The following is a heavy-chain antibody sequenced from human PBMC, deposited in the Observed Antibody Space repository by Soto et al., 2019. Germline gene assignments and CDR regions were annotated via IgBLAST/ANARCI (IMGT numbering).Heavy chain of an antibody. CDR1: GFTFSDYY. CDR2: ISSSSSYT. D-gene: IGHD3-22*01. Sequence: QVQLVESGGGLVKPGGSLRLSCAASGFTFSDYYMSWIRQAPGKGLEWVSYISSSSSYTNYADSVKGRFTISRDNAKNSLYLQINSLRAEDTAVYYCAREILGDLYYYDSKRDNWFDPWGQGTLVTVSS. CDR3: AREILGDLYYYDSKRDNWFDP. J-gene: IGHJ5*02. V-gene: IGHV3-11*06.